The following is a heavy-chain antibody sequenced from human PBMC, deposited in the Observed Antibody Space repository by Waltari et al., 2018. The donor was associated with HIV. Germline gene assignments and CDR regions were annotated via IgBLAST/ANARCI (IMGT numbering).Heavy chain of an antibody. CDR1: GFTFSSYW. J-gene: IGHJ4*02. CDR2: IKQDGSEK. D-gene: IGHD3-10*01. CDR3: ARGGFYGSGSKVN. Sequence: EVQLVESGGGLVQPGGSLRLSCGASGFTFSSYWMSWVGQAPGKGLEWVANIKQDGSEKYYVDSVNGRFTISRDNAENSLYLQMNSLRAEDTAVYYCARGGFYGSGSKVNWGQGTLVTVSS. V-gene: IGHV3-7*04.